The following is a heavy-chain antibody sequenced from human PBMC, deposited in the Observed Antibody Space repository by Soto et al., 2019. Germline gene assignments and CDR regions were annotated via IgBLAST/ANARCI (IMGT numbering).Heavy chain of an antibody. CDR2: IGARGSDT. Sequence: EVQLLESGGGLVQPGGSLRLSCAASGFTFNIYTMSWVRQAPGKGLEWVSGIGARGSDTYFPDSVKGRFTISRDNAMDMVYLQMNSLRAEDTAVDFCAKGGTYHIGDFDSWGQGTLVTVSS. D-gene: IGHD5-12*01. J-gene: IGHJ4*02. CDR3: AKGGTYHIGDFDS. V-gene: IGHV3-23*01. CDR1: GFTFNIYT.